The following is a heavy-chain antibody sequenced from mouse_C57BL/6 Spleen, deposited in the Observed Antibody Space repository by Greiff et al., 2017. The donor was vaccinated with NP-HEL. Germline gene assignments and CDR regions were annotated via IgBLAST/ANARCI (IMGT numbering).Heavy chain of an antibody. CDR1: GYTFTSYW. Sequence: QVQLQQPGAELVKPGASVKLSCKASGYTFTSYWMHWVKQRPGQGLEWIGMIHPNSGSTNYNEKFKSKATLTVDKSSSTAYMQLSSLTSEDSAVYYCAREGYYGSLFAYWAKGLWSLSLQ. CDR2: IHPNSGST. CDR3: AREGYYGSLFAY. D-gene: IGHD1-1*01. J-gene: IGHJ3*01. V-gene: IGHV1-64*01.